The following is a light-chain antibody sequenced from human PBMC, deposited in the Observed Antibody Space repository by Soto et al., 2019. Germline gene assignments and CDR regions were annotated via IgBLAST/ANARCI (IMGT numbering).Light chain of an antibody. CDR1: QSVSSY. V-gene: IGKV3-11*01. J-gene: IGKJ1*01. Sequence: EIVLTHSPATLSLSPGEIATLSCRASQSVSSYLAWYQQKPGQAPRLLIYDASNRATGIPARFSGSGSGTEFTLTISRLQPGDFATYYCQQYDTYSWTLGQGTKVDI. CDR3: QQYDTYSWT. CDR2: DAS.